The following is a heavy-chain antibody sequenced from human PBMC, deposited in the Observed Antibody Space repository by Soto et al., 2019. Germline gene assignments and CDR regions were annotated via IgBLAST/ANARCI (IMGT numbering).Heavy chain of an antibody. Sequence: QVQLVESGGGVVQPERSLRLSCAASKFTFSTYVMHWVRQAPGKGLEWVALISFDGSNKYYADTVMGRFTISRDNSRNTLFLQMNSLRPEDTAVYYCAREMIPMIMGGMSAMDVWGRGTTVTVSS. CDR3: AREMIPMIMGGMSAMDV. V-gene: IGHV3-30-3*01. D-gene: IGHD3-22*01. J-gene: IGHJ6*02. CDR1: KFTFSTYV. CDR2: ISFDGSNK.